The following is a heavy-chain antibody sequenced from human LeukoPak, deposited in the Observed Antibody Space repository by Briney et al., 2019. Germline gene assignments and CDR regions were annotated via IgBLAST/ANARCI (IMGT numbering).Heavy chain of an antibody. V-gene: IGHV3-7*01. J-gene: IGHJ3*02. CDR3: ARDFAFDI. CDR2: IKQDGSEK. CDR1: GFTFSSYA. Sequence: GGSLRLSCAASGFTFSSYAMSWVRQAPGKGLEWVANIKQDGSEKYYVDSVKGRFTISRDNAKNSLYLQMNSLRAEDTAVYYCARDFAFDIWGQGTMVTVSS.